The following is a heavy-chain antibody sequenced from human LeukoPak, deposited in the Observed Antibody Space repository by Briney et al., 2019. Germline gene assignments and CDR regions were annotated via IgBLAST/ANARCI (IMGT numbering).Heavy chain of an antibody. D-gene: IGHD5-24*01. CDR1: GFTFSSYS. J-gene: IGHJ4*02. Sequence: GGSLRLSCAASGFTFSSYSMNWVRQAPGKGLEWVSSISSSSSYIYYADSVKGRFTISRDNAKNSLYLEMNSLRAEDTAMFYCARDRRDGYNVLDYWGQGTLVTVSS. CDR3: ARDRRDGYNVLDY. V-gene: IGHV3-21*01. CDR2: ISSSSSYI.